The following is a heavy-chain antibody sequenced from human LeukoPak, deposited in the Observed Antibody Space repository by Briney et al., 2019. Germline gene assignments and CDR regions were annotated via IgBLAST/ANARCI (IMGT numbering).Heavy chain of an antibody. V-gene: IGHV3-33*05. D-gene: IGHD4-11*01. CDR3: ARVRPGSNYVDFDY. J-gene: IGHJ4*02. Sequence: QAGGSLRLSCAAPGFTFSSCGMHWVRQAPGKGLEWVAVISYDGSNKYYAGSVKSRFTISGDNSKSTLYLQMNSLRAEDTAVYYCARVRPGSNYVDFDYWGQGTLVTVSS. CDR2: ISYDGSNK. CDR1: GFTFSSCG.